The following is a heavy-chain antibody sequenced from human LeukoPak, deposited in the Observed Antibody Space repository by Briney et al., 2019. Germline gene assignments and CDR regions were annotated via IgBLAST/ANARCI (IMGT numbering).Heavy chain of an antibody. Sequence: GGSLRLSCTTSGFAFSNYAMNWVRQAPGKGPEWVSGISGFNTYYADSVKGRFTISRDNSKNTLYLQMNSLRAEDTAVYYCAKEVTTPYFDYWGQGSLVTVSS. CDR2: ISGFNT. CDR3: AKEVTTPYFDY. D-gene: IGHD4-17*01. V-gene: IGHV3-23*01. CDR1: GFAFSNYA. J-gene: IGHJ4*02.